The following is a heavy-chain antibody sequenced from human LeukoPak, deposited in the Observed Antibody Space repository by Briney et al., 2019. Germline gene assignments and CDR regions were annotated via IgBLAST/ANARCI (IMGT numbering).Heavy chain of an antibody. CDR3: AKDLGTAPRIAARTPDFDY. Sequence: GGSLRLSCAAPGFTFSSYAMSWIRQAPGKGLEWVSAISGSGGSTYYADSVKGRFTISRDNSKNTLYLQMNSLRAEDTAVYYCAKDLGTAPRIAARTPDFDYWGQGTLVTVSS. V-gene: IGHV3-23*01. D-gene: IGHD6-6*01. CDR2: ISGSGGST. J-gene: IGHJ4*02. CDR1: GFTFSSYA.